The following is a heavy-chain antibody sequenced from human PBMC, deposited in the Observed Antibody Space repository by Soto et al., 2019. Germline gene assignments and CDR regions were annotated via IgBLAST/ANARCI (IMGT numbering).Heavy chain of an antibody. D-gene: IGHD3-3*01. Sequence: PGGSLRLSCAASGFTFSSYGMHWVRQAPGKGLEWVAVIWYDGSNKYYADSVKGRFTISRDNSKNTLYLQMNSLRAEDTAVYYCARDTTNLEWFYYGAFDIWGQGTMVTVSS. J-gene: IGHJ3*02. CDR2: IWYDGSNK. CDR1: GFTFSSYG. V-gene: IGHV3-33*01. CDR3: ARDTTNLEWFYYGAFDI.